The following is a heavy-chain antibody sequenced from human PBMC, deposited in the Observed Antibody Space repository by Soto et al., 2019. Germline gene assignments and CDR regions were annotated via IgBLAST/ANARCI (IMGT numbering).Heavy chain of an antibody. CDR1: GGTFSSYA. V-gene: IGHV1-69*01. J-gene: IGHJ6*02. CDR2: IIPIFGTA. Sequence: QVQLVQSGAEVKKPGSSVKVSCKAPGGTFSSYAISWVRQAPGQGLEWMGGIIPIFGTAHYAQKFQGRVTMTADESTSTGYMELSSLRSEDTAVYYCARSQGGSTSLDIYYYDYYGMDVWGQGTTVTVSS. CDR3: ARSQGGSTSLDIYYYDYYGMDV. D-gene: IGHD2-2*01.